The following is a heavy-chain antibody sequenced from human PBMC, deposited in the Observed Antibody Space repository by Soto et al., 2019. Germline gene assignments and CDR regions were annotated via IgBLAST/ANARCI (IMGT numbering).Heavy chain of an antibody. J-gene: IGHJ5*02. CDR2: IHPDGSMT. V-gene: IGHV3-74*01. CDR1: GFKFSDSW. CDR3: VRDIRSGDL. Sequence: PGGSLRLYCAASGFKFSDSWMHWVRQAPGKGLVWVSRIHPDGSMTHYADSVKGRFTTSRDNVKNTVFLQLSSLRAEDTAIYYCVRDIRSGDLWGQGTLVTVSS. D-gene: IGHD3-3*01.